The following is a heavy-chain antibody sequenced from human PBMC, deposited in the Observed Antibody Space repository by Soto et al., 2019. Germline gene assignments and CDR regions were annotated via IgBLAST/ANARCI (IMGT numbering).Heavy chain of an antibody. CDR1: RFTFSSYA. D-gene: IGHD3-10*01. V-gene: IGHV3-23*01. Sequence: EVQLLTSGGGLVQPGGSLRLSCAASRFTFSSYAMTWVRQAPGKGLEWVSSITSDGFNTYYADSVKGRFTISRDNSKNTVYLQIHSLRAEDTAVYYCSKSGDGYWGQGTLVTVSS. J-gene: IGHJ4*02. CDR3: SKSGDGY. CDR2: ITSDGFNT.